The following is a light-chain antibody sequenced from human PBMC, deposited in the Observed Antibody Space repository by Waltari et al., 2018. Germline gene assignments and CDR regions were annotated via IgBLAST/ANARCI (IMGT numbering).Light chain of an antibody. CDR2: DVS. CDR1: SSDVGGYHY. V-gene: IGLV2-14*01. CDR3: SSYTSSSTL. Sequence: SALTQPASVSGSPGQSITISCTGTSSDVGGYHYLSWYQQHPGKAPKLMIYDVSKRPSGVSNRFSGSKSGNTASLTISGLQAEDEADYYCSSYTSSSTLFGTGTKVTVL. J-gene: IGLJ1*01.